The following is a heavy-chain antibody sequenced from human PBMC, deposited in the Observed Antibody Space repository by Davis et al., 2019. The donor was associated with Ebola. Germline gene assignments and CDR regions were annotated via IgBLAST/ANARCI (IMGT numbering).Heavy chain of an antibody. CDR3: ARDPSYIWTTVTTTSYFDY. CDR1: GFTSSSYS. J-gene: IGHJ4*02. Sequence: GESLKISCAASGFTSSSYSMNWVRQAPGKGLEWVSSINSSSSYIYYADSVKGRFTISRDNAKNSLYLQMNSLRAEDTAVYYCARDPSYIWTTVTTTSYFDYWGQGTLVTVSS. V-gene: IGHV3-21*01. CDR2: INSSSSYI. D-gene: IGHD4-17*01.